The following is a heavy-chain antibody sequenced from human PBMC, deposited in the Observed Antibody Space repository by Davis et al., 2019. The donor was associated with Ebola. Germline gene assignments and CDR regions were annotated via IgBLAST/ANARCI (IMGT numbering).Heavy chain of an antibody. CDR1: GYTFTSYA. CDR3: ARAAGAAADYYYYGMDV. Sequence: ASVKVSCKASGYTFTSYAMHWVRQAPGQRLEWMGWINAGNGNTKYSQKFQGRVAITADKSTSTAYMELSSLRSEDTAVYYCARAAGAAADYYYYGMDVWGQGTTVTVSS. CDR2: INAGNGNT. V-gene: IGHV1-3*01. D-gene: IGHD6-13*01. J-gene: IGHJ6*02.